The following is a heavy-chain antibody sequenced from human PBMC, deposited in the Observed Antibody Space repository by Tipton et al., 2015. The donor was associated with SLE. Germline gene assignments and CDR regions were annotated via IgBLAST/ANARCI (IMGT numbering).Heavy chain of an antibody. J-gene: IGHJ6*03. CDR2: IFDSGYI. V-gene: IGHV4-59*01. CDR3: ARVPGLERSCFYYYYMDV. D-gene: IGHD1-1*01. Sequence: LRLSCTVSGGSISPYHWNWLRQPPGQGLQWIGRIFDSGYINYNPSLQIRVTISLDTSKNQMSLKVTSMTAADTAVYYCARVPGLERSCFYYYYMDVWGKGTTVTVSS. CDR1: GGSISPYH.